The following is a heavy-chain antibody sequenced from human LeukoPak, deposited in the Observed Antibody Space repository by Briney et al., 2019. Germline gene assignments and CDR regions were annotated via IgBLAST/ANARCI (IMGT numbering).Heavy chain of an antibody. V-gene: IGHV3-23*01. CDR1: GFTFSIYA. J-gene: IGHJ6*03. Sequence: GGSLRLSCAASGFTFSIYAMSWVRQAPGKGLEWVSAISGSGGSTYYADSVKGRFTISRDNSKNTLYLQMNSLRAEDTAVYYCAKDGGYSSSWYTTYYYYYYMDVWGKGTTVTVSS. CDR3: AKDGGYSSSWYTTYYYYYYMDV. D-gene: IGHD6-13*01. CDR2: ISGSGGST.